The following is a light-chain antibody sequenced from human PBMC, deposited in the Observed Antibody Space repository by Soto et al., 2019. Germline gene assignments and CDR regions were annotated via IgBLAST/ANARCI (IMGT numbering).Light chain of an antibody. V-gene: IGLV2-14*01. CDR3: FSYTSASALV. J-gene: IGLJ2*01. CDR1: SSDIGGYNY. Sequence: QSALTQPASVSGSPGQSITISFTGTSSDIGGYNYVSWYQLHPGKAPKLVIYEVYNRPSGVSPRFSGSKSGNTASLTISGLQAEDEADYYCFSYTSASALVFGGGTKLTVL. CDR2: EVY.